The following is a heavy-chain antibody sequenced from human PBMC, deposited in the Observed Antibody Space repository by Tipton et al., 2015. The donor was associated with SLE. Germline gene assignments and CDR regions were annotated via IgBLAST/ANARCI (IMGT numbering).Heavy chain of an antibody. V-gene: IGHV3-23*01. D-gene: IGHD3-22*01. CDR3: AKDLDYYDRSGYYFALNL. CDR2: ISDTGGNT. Sequence: GSLRLSCAASGFNFKTFGMNWVRQTPGKGLEWVSSISDTGGNTYYADSVKGRFTISRDNSKNALFLQMNSLRAEDTAVYYCAKDLDYYDRSGYYFALNLWGQGTMVTVSS. J-gene: IGHJ3*01. CDR1: GFNFKTFG.